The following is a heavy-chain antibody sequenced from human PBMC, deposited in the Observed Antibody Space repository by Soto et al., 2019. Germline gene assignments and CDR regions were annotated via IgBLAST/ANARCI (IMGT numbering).Heavy chain of an antibody. CDR3: ASSGTRRDYYYYHGMDV. V-gene: IGHV1-8*01. D-gene: IGHD1-26*01. CDR1: GYTLPSYD. CDR2: MNPNNGST. Sequence: ASVTFSCPASGYTLPSYDINWVRQATGHGLEWMAWMNPNNGSTGEAREIQGRVTMPRNTSIITAYMELSSLISEHTAEYYCASSGTRRDYYYYHGMDVWGQGTTVTVSS. J-gene: IGHJ6*02.